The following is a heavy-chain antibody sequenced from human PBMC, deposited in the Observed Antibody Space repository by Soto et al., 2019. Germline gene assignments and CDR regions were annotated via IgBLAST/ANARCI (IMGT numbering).Heavy chain of an antibody. CDR1: GDSIISSDFY. CDR2: SFYLGSS. CDR3: ARHSLALRKNNWFDP. J-gene: IGHJ5*02. Sequence: SETLSLTCTVSGDSIISSDFYWGGGRQPAGKGLEWIGSSFYLGSSYYNPSLKSRVTMSVDTSKNQFSLRLRSVTAADTALYFCARHSLALRKNNWFDPWGQGIMVTVSS. V-gene: IGHV4-39*01. D-gene: IGHD3-3*02.